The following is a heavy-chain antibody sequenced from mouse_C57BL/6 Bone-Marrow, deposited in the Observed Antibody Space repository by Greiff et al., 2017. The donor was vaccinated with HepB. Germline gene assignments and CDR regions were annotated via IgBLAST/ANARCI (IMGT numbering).Heavy chain of an antibody. D-gene: IGHD2-3*01. CDR2: ISDGGNYT. J-gene: IGHJ4*01. CDR3: ARDGYYLYYAMDY. V-gene: IGHV5-4*01. CDR1: GFTFSSYA. Sequence: EVKVVESGGGLVKPGGSLKLSCAASGFTFSSYAMSWVRQTPEKRLEWVATISDGGNYTYYPDNVKGRFTISRDNAKNNLYLQMSHLKSEDTAMYYCARDGYYLYYAMDYWGQGTSVTVSS.